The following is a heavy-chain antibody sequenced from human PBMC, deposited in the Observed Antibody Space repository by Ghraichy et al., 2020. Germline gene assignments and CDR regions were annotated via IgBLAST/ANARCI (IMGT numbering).Heavy chain of an antibody. Sequence: GESLNISCAASGFTFSSYSMNWVRQAPGKGLEWVSYISSSSSTIYYADSVKGRFTISRDNAKNSLYLQMNSLRAEDTAVYYCARDYLILDVWGKGTTVTVSS. V-gene: IGHV3-48*01. CDR1: GFTFSSYS. CDR3: ARDYLILDV. J-gene: IGHJ6*04. CDR2: ISSSSSTI. D-gene: IGHD2-21*01.